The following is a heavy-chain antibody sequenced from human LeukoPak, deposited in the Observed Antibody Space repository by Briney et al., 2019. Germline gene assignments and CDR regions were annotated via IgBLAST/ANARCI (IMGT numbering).Heavy chain of an antibody. CDR2: MNPNSGNT. Sequence: ASVKVSCKASGYTFTSYDINWVRQATGQGRVWMGWMNPNSGNTGYAQKFQGRVTMTRNTSISTAYMELNSLRTNDTAVYYCARGPYSGSHDYWGQGTLVTVSS. D-gene: IGHD1-26*01. CDR3: ARGPYSGSHDY. V-gene: IGHV1-8*01. J-gene: IGHJ4*02. CDR1: GYTFTSYD.